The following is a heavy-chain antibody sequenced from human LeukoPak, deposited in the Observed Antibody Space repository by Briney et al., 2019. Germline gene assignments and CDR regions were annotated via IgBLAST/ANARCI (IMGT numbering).Heavy chain of an antibody. V-gene: IGHV3-23*01. D-gene: IGHD3-9*01. CDR3: ARPPSDNLLTGSLYYFDN. CDR2: ISGSGDST. Sequence: PGGSLRVSCAASGFSFSSCALSWVRQAPGKGLEWVSGISGSGDSTDYADSVKGRFTISRDNSKNTLYLQINSLRAEDTAVYYCARPPSDNLLTGSLYYFDNWGQGTLVTVSS. CDR1: GFSFSSCA. J-gene: IGHJ4*02.